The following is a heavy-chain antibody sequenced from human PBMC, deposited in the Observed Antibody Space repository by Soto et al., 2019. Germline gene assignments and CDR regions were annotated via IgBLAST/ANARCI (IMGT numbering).Heavy chain of an antibody. CDR1: GFTFHEST. CDR2: ITWNSGQI. Sequence: QPVGSLRLSCAASGFTFHESTMHWVRQAPGKGLEWVSHITWNSGQIVYADSVKGRFTISRDNGKKSLYLQMQSLRPEDTALYYCASGLTTSPHFWGQGTLVTVSS. V-gene: IGHV3-9*01. J-gene: IGHJ4*02. CDR3: ASGLTTSPHF. D-gene: IGHD3-22*01.